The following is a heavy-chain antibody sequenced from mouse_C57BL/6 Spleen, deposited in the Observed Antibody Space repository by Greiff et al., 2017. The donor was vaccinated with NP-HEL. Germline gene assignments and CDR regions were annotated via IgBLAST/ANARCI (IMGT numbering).Heavy chain of an antibody. CDR2: ISSGSSTI. V-gene: IGHV5-17*01. Sequence: EVKLVESGGGLVKPGGSLKLSCAASGFTFSDYGMHWVRLAPEKGLEWVAYISSGSSTIYYADTVKGRFTISRDNAKNTLFLQMTSLRSEDTAMYYCARYNSNLYYFDYWGQGTTLTVSS. J-gene: IGHJ2*01. D-gene: IGHD2-5*01. CDR1: GFTFSDYG. CDR3: ARYNSNLYYFDY.